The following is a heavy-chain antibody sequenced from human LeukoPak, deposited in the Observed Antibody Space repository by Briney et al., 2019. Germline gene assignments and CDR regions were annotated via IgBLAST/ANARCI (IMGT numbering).Heavy chain of an antibody. V-gene: IGHV4-61*10. D-gene: IGHD3-22*01. CDR1: GGSISSGNYY. CDR2: IYYSGST. J-gene: IGHJ3*02. Sequence: SQTLSLTCTVSGGSISSGNYYWSWIRQPAGKGLEWIGYIYYSGSTNYNPSLKSRVTISVDTSKNQFSLKLSSVTAADTAVYYCASWTQRSSGYYSYAFDIWGQGTTVTVSS. CDR3: ASWTQRSSGYYSYAFDI.